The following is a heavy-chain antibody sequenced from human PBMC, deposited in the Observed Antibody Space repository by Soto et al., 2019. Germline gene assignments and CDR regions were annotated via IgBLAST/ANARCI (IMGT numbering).Heavy chain of an antibody. CDR3: AGFGVGDRDDK. Sequence: QVRLQESGPGLVKASQTLSLTCSVSGSYITSGDYHWTWIRQAPGKGLEWIGYISHSETTYYSPALKTRIIISSDFSMHQFSLRLNSVTAADTAVYFCAGFGVGDRDDKWGQGTMVTVSS. J-gene: IGHJ4*02. CDR1: GSYITSGDYH. V-gene: IGHV4-30-4*01. CDR2: ISHSETT. D-gene: IGHD2-8*01.